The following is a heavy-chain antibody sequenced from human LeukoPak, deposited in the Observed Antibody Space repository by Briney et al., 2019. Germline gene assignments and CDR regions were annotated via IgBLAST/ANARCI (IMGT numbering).Heavy chain of an antibody. V-gene: IGHV3-33*01. CDR2: IWYDGSNK. J-gene: IGHJ4*02. Sequence: PGRSLRLSCAASGFTFSSYGMDWVRQAPGKGLEWVAVIWYDGSNKYYADSVKGRFTISRDNSKNTLYLQMNSLRAEDTAVYYCARDSGYSGYGGIDYWGQGTLVTVSS. D-gene: IGHD5-12*01. CDR1: GFTFSSYG. CDR3: ARDSGYSGYGGIDY.